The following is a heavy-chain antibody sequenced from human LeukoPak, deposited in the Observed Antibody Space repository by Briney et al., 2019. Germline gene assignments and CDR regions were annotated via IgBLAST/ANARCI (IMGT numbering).Heavy chain of an antibody. CDR1: GYSFTSYW. D-gene: IGHD6-13*01. CDR2: IYPGDSDT. V-gene: IGHV5-51*01. J-gene: IGHJ3*02. Sequence: GESLKISCKGSGYSFTSYWIGWVRQMPGKGLEWMGIIYPGDSDTRYSPSFQGQVTISADKSISTPYLQWSSLKASDTAMYYCASNTWGAASPYDAFDIWGQGTMVTVSS. CDR3: ASNTWGAASPYDAFDI.